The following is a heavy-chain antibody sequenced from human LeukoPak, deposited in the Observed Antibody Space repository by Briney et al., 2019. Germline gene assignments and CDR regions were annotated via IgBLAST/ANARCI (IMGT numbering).Heavy chain of an antibody. CDR1: GGSISSYY. J-gene: IGHJ4*02. CDR3: ARDPRAVGFDY. D-gene: IGHD6-19*01. Sequence: PSETLSLTCTVSGGSISSYYWSWIRQPPGKGLEWIGYIYYSGSTNYNPSLKSRVTISVDTSKNQFSLKLSSVTAADTAVYYCARDPRAVGFDYWGQGTLVTVSS. V-gene: IGHV4-59*01. CDR2: IYYSGST.